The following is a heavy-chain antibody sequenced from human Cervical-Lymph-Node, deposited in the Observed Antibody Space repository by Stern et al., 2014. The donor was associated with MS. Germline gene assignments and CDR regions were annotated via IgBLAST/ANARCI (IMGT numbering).Heavy chain of an antibody. V-gene: IGHV3-30-3*01. CDR3: ARGVAGSGWFDP. Sequence: VQLVESGGGVVPPGRSLRLSCAASGFPFSSYAMHWVRQAPGKGLEWLSVISDDGNNKYYADYVKGRFTISRDTTKNTLYMQMNSMRPEDTAVYYCARGVAGSGWFDPWGQGTLVTVSA. D-gene: IGHD6-19*01. J-gene: IGHJ5*02. CDR2: ISDDGNNK. CDR1: GFPFSSYA.